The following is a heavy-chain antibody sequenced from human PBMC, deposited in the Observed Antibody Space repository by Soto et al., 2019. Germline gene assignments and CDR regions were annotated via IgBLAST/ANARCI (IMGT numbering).Heavy chain of an antibody. Sequence: SETLSLTCTVSGGSTSSYCWSWIRQPAGKGLEWIGRIYASGITDYNPSLKSRVTMSVDTSKNQFSLKLSSVTAADTAVYYCARDVTGGFYGMDVWGQGTTVTVSS. CDR2: IYASGIT. CDR1: GGSTSSYC. V-gene: IGHV4-4*07. J-gene: IGHJ6*02. CDR3: ARDVTGGFYGMDV. D-gene: IGHD2-8*02.